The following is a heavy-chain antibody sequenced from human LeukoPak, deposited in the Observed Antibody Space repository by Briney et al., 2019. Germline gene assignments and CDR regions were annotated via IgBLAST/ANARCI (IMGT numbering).Heavy chain of an antibody. V-gene: IGHV3-30-3*01. CDR3: ARDIGAVAGYYFDY. D-gene: IGHD6-19*01. CDR1: GFTFSSSA. J-gene: IGHJ4*02. CDR2: ISSDGNNK. Sequence: GGSLRLSCAASGFTFSSSAMYWVRQAPGKGLEWVAGISSDGNNKYYADSVKGRFTISRDNSKNTLYLQMNSLRAEDTAVYYCARDIGAVAGYYFDYWGQGTLVTVSS.